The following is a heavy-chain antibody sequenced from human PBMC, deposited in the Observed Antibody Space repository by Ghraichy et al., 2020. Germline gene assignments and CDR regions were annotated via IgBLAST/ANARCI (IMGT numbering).Heavy chain of an antibody. V-gene: IGHV3-7*01. CDR1: GFIFRNFW. D-gene: IGHD6-13*01. CDR3: ARVRPRSCFDY. CDR2: IKEDGSEK. Sequence: GGSLRLSCATSGFIFRNFWMSWVRQAPGKGLEWVASIKEDGSEKYYMDSVKGRFTISRDNAKGSHYLQLSSLRAEDTAVYFCARVRPRSCFDYWGQGTLVTVSA. J-gene: IGHJ4*02.